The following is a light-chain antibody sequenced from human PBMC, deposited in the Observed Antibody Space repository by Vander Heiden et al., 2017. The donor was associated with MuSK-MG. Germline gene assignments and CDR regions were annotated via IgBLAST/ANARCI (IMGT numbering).Light chain of an antibody. CDR2: AAS. V-gene: IGKV1-39*01. CDR1: QSISSY. Sequence: DIQMTQSPSSLSASVGDRVTITCRASQSISSYLNWYQQKPGKAPKLLIYAASSLQSGVPSRFSGRGSGTDFTLTISILQPEDFATYYCQQSYSTPLTFGGGTKVEIK. J-gene: IGKJ4*01. CDR3: QQSYSTPLT.